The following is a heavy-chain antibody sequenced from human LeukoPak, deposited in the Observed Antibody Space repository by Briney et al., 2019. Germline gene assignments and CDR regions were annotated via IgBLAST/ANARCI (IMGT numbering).Heavy chain of an antibody. V-gene: IGHV3-30*18. CDR1: GFTFSSYG. D-gene: IGHD2-21*02. CDR3: AKSVTLTAPNPGNY. J-gene: IGHJ4*02. Sequence: GRSLRLSCAASGFTFSSYGMHWVRQAPGKGLEWVAVISYDGSNKYYADSVKGRFTISRDNSKNTLYLQMNSLRAEDTAVYYCAKSVTLTAPNPGNYWGQGTLVTVSS. CDR2: ISYDGSNK.